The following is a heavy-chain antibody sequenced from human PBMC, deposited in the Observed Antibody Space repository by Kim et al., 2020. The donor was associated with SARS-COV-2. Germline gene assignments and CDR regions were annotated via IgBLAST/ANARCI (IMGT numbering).Heavy chain of an antibody. CDR1: GGSISSSSYS. J-gene: IGHJ4*01. Sequence: SETLSLTCTVSGGSISSSSYSWGWIRQPPGKGLEWIGSIYYSGRSYYNQSLKSRVTMSVDTSKNQFSLRLSPVTVADKDVFFCARQRSYYVSGAYFGYWG. CDR2: IYYSGRS. V-gene: IGHV4-39*01. CDR3: ARQRSYYVSGAYFGY. D-gene: IGHD3-10*01.